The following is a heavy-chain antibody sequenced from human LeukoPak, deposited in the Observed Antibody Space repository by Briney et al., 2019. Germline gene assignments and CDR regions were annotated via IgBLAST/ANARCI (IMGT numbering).Heavy chain of an antibody. CDR1: GGSISSSSYY. CDR2: IYYSGST. CDR3: ARARRFRPEGAFDI. Sequence: SETLSLTCTVSGGSISSSSYYWGWIRQPPGKGLEWIGSIYYSGSTYYNPSLKSRVTISVDTSKNQFSLKLSSVTAADTAVYYCARARRFRPEGAFDIWGQGTMVTVSS. V-gene: IGHV4-39*07. J-gene: IGHJ3*02.